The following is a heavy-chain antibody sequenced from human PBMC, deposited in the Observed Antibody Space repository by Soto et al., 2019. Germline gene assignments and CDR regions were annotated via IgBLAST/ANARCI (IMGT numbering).Heavy chain of an antibody. CDR1: GGSISSYY. Sequence: SETLSLTCTVSGGSISSYYWSWIRQPPGKGLEWIGYIYYSGSTNYNPSLKSRVTISVDTSKNQFSLKLSSVTAADTAVYYCARGDFGSDYWGQGTLVTVSS. CDR2: IYYSGST. CDR3: ARGDFGSDY. V-gene: IGHV4-59*01. J-gene: IGHJ4*02. D-gene: IGHD3-3*01.